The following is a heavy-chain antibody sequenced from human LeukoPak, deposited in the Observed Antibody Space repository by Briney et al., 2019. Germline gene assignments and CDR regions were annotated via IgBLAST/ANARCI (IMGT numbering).Heavy chain of an antibody. J-gene: IGHJ4*02. V-gene: IGHV3-49*03. CDR1: GFTFGDYA. Sequence: GGSLRLSCTASGFTFGDYAMSWIRQAPGKGLEWVGFIRSKAYGGTTEYAASVKGRFTISRDDSQRIAYPQMNSLKTEDTAVYYCTREQGGAIDYWGQGTLVTVSS. CDR2: IRSKAYGGTT. D-gene: IGHD1-26*01. CDR3: TREQGGAIDY.